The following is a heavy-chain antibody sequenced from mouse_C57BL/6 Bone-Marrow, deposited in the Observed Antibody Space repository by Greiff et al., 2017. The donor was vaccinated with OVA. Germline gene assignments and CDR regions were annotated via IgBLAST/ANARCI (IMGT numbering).Heavy chain of an antibody. D-gene: IGHD1-1*01. CDR1: GYTFTSYW. CDR3: AREDYYYGSSLDY. V-gene: IGHV1-55*01. Sequence: QVQLQQPGAELVKPGASVKMSCKASGYTFTSYWITWVQQRPGQGLEWIGDICPGSGSTNYTEKFKSKATLTVDTSASTAYLQLSSLTSEDTAVYYGAREDYYYGSSLDYWGQGTTLTVSS. J-gene: IGHJ2*01. CDR2: ICPGSGST.